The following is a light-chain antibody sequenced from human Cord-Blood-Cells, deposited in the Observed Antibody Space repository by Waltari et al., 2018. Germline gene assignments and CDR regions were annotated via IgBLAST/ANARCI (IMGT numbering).Light chain of an antibody. V-gene: IGLV2-23*02. CDR2: EVS. Sequence: QSALTQPAYVSGPPGQSITISCTGTRSDVGSHNLVSWYQQHPGKAPKLMIYEVSKRPSGVANRFSGSKSGNTASLTISGLQAEDEADYYCCSYAGSRVFGGGTKLTVL. CDR1: RSDVGSHNL. CDR3: CSYAGSRV. J-gene: IGLJ2*01.